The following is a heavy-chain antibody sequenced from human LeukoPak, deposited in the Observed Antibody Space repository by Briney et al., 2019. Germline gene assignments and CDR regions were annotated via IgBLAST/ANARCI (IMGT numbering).Heavy chain of an antibody. J-gene: IGHJ4*02. Sequence: SETLSLTCTVSDGSINSSSNQWGWIRQPPGKGLEWIGSISYSGNTYYKPSLKSRVTVSVDTSKKQFSLKLSSVTAADTAVYFCARIPIVIVPAYFDSWGQGTLVTVSS. V-gene: IGHV4-39*01. CDR3: ARIPIVIVPAYFDS. CDR1: DGSINSSSNQ. D-gene: IGHD2-2*01. CDR2: ISYSGNT.